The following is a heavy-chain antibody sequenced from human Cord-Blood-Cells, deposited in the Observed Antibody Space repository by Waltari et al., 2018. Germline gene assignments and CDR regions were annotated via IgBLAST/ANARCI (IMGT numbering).Heavy chain of an antibody. V-gene: IGHV4-34*01. D-gene: IGHD6-13*01. CDR1: GGSFSGYY. CDR2: INNSGST. CDR3: ARVDSSSWLNWFDP. J-gene: IGHJ5*02. Sequence: QVQLQQWGAGLLKPSETLSLTCAVYGGSFSGYYWSWIRQPPGKGLEWIGEINNSGSTNYNPSLKSRVTISVDTSKNQFSLKLSSVTAADTAVYYCARVDSSSWLNWFDPWGQGTLVTVSS.